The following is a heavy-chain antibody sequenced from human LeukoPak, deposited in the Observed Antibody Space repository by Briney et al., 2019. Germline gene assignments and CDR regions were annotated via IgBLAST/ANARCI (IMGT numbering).Heavy chain of an antibody. CDR3: ARSDGYGLVDI. D-gene: IGHD3-10*01. Sequence: PSETLSLTCAVYGGSFSGYYWSWIRQPPGKTLEWIGSIYPSGSTYYNSSLQSRVIIIIDTPKNHFSLTLSSVTAADTAVYYCARSDGYGLVDIWGQGTMVTVSS. CDR1: GGSFSGYY. J-gene: IGHJ3*02. V-gene: IGHV4-34*01. CDR2: IYPSGST.